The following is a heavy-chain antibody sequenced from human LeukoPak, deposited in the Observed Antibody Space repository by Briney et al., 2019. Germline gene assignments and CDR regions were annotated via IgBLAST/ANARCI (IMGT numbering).Heavy chain of an antibody. J-gene: IGHJ2*01. CDR1: GFTFSSYA. V-gene: IGHV3-23*01. CDR3: ANLLLPREFESYQVAEWYFAL. Sequence: GGSLRLSCAASGFTFSSYAMSWVRQAPGKGLDWVSAISGSGGSTYYADSVKSRFTISRDNSKNTLYLQMNSLRAEDTAVYYCANLLLPREFESYQVAEWYFALWSRGTLVTVSS. D-gene: IGHD3-16*02. CDR2: ISGSGGST.